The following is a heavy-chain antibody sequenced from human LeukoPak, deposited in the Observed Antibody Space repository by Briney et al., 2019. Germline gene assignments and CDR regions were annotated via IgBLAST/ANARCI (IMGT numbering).Heavy chain of an antibody. D-gene: IGHD2-15*01. V-gene: IGHV4-38-2*02. CDR3: ARGWFDAPNRFDP. J-gene: IGHJ5*02. Sequence: PSETLSLTCTVSGVSISGYYWGWIRQPPGKGLEWIGSVSHSGSTYYKPSLKSRVTISIDTSKNQFSLKLSSVTASDTAVYYCARGWFDAPNRFDPWGQGTLVTVSS. CDR1: GVSISGYY. CDR2: VSHSGST.